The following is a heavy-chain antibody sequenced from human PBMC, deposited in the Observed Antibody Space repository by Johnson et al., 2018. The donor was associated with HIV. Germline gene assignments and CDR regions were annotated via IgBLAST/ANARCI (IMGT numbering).Heavy chain of an antibody. J-gene: IGHJ3*02. D-gene: IGHD3-16*01. Sequence: VQLVESGGGLVQPGRSLRLSCAASGFTFDDYAMHWVRQAPGKGLEWVSGISWNSGSIGYAASVQGRFTISRDNAKNSLYPQMNSLRAEDTALYYCAKATTWGEPPGIWGQGTMVTVSS. V-gene: IGHV3-9*01. CDR3: AKATTWGEPPGI. CDR2: ISWNSGSI. CDR1: GFTFDDYA.